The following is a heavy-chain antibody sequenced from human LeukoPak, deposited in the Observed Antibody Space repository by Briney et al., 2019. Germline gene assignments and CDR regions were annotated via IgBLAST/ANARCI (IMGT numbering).Heavy chain of an antibody. J-gene: IGHJ4*02. CDR1: GFTFSSYA. V-gene: IGHV3-30-3*01. D-gene: IGHD5-18*01. CDR2: ISYDGSNK. Sequence: PGGSLRLSCAASGFTFSSYAMHWVRQAPGKGLEWVAVISYDGSNKYYADSVKGRFTISRDNSKNTLYLQMNSLRAEDTAVYYCARDRGIQLWSSYYFDYWGQGTLVTVSS. CDR3: ARDRGIQLWSSYYFDY.